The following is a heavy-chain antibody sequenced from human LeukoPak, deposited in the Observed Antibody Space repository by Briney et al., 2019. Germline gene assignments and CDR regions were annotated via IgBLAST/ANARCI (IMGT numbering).Heavy chain of an antibody. D-gene: IGHD5-18*01. J-gene: IGHJ4*02. CDR1: GFTFSSYA. Sequence: GGSLRLSCAASGFTFSSYAMSWVRQAPGKGLEWVSAISGSGGSTYYADSVKGRFTISRDNSKNSLYLQMNSLRAEDTALYYCARVGGGYSYGPPDHWGQGTLVTVSS. CDR3: ARVGGGYSYGPPDH. V-gene: IGHV3-23*01. CDR2: ISGSGGST.